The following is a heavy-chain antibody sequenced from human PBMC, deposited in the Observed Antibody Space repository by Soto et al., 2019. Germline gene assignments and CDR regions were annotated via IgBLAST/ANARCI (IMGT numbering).Heavy chain of an antibody. CDR3: ARHGEDGQTKLRLNWFDP. V-gene: IGHV5-51*01. CDR1: GYNFPDYW. D-gene: IGHD1-1*01. Sequence: PGESLKISCKGLGYNFPDYWIAWVRQMPGKGLEYMGIIYPGDSDTRYSPSFQGQVTISADKYISTAYVQWNSLEASDTAMYYCARHGEDGQTKLRLNWFDPWGQGTLVTVSS. J-gene: IGHJ5*02. CDR2: IYPGDSDT.